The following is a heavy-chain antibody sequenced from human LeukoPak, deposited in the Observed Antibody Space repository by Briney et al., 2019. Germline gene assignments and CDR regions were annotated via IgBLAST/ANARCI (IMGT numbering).Heavy chain of an antibody. J-gene: IGHJ4*02. CDR1: GFTFSSYS. CDR3: ARDRKKGSSSSPFDY. Sequence: GGSLRLSCAASGFTFSSYSMNWVRQAPGKGLEWVSYISSSSSYIYYADSVKGRFTISRDNAKNSLYLQMNSLRAEDTAVYYCARDRKKGSSSSPFDYWGQGTLVTVSS. V-gene: IGHV3-21*05. D-gene: IGHD6-6*01. CDR2: ISSSSSYI.